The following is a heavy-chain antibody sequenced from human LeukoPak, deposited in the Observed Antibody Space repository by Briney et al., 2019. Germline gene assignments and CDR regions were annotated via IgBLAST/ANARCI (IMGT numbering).Heavy chain of an antibody. CDR2: IYYSGST. D-gene: IGHD6-13*01. V-gene: IGHV4-59*01. Sequence: SETLSLTCTVSGGSISSYYWSWIRQPPGKGLEWIGYIYYSGSTNYNPSLKSRVTISVDTSKNQFSLKLSSVTAADTAVYYCARARGLAAAGYYFDYWGQGTLVTVSS. J-gene: IGHJ4*02. CDR3: ARARGLAAAGYYFDY. CDR1: GGSISSYY.